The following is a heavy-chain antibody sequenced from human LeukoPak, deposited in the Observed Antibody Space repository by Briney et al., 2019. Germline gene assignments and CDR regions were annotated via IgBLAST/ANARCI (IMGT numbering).Heavy chain of an antibody. CDR3: ARDWRYCTSSSCPQPFVY. CDR1: GFTLSSYW. J-gene: IGHJ4*02. V-gene: IGHV3-74*01. Sequence: PGGSLRLSCAASGFTLSSYWMHWVRQAPGKGLIWVSRINSDGSITSYVDSVKGRFTISRDNAKNTLYLEMNSLRAEDTAVYFCARDWRYCTSSSCPQPFVYWGQGTLVTVSS. CDR2: INSDGSIT. D-gene: IGHD2-2*01.